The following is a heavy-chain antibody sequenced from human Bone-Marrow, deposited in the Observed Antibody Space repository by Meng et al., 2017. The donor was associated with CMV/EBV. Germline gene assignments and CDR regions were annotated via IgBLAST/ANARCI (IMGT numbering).Heavy chain of an antibody. V-gene: IGHV1-2*02. CDR2: IYPNSGGT. J-gene: IGHJ4*02. CDR3: VRDHNWGPDY. CDR1: GYRFSDHY. D-gene: IGHD1-1*01. Sequence: QGELWRPGAGVKSPVATGKVSWQTSGYRFSDHYMHGVRQDAGQGLEWMGWIYPNSGGTHYAQKFQDRVTMTRDTSISTVYMELSRLTSDDTAVYYCVRDHNWGPDYWGQGTLVTVSS.